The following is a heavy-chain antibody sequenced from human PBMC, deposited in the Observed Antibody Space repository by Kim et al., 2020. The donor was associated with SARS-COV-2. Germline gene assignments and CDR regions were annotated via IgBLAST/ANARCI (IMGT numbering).Heavy chain of an antibody. V-gene: IGHV7-4-1*02. Sequence: AQGFTERFVFSLDTSVSTAYLQISSLKAEDTAVYYCARERAVAGTCWFDPWGQGTLVTVSS. D-gene: IGHD6-19*01. J-gene: IGHJ5*02. CDR3: ARERAVAGTCWFDP.